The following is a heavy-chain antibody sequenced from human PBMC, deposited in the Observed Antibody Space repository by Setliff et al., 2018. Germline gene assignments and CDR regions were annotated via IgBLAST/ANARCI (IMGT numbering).Heavy chain of an antibody. CDR3: VRAPPTVVIPPGRAFFDP. Sequence: GASVKVSCKASAYSFTNYGITWVRQAPGQGLEWMGWISAYNGNINYAQKFQGRVTMTTDTYTSTANMELRSLRSDDTAVYYCVRAPPTVVIPPGRAFFDPWGQGTLVTVSS. CDR1: AYSFTNYG. V-gene: IGHV1-18*01. CDR2: ISAYNGNI. D-gene: IGHD2-2*01. J-gene: IGHJ5*02.